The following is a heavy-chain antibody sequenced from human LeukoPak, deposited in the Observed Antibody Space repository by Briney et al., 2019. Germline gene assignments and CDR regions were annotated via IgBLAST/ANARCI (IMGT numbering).Heavy chain of an antibody. CDR1: GFTFSHSA. V-gene: IGHV3-48*01. CDR2: IGTGSILI. J-gene: IGHJ3*02. CDR3: ARVAEYSNAFDI. D-gene: IGHD6-6*01. Sequence: PGGSLRLSCVTSGFTFSHSAMNWVRQGPGKGLEWVAYIGTGSILIQYADSVKGRFTISRDDAQNSVYLQMNTLRAEDTAVYYCARVAEYSNAFDIWGQGTMVTVSS.